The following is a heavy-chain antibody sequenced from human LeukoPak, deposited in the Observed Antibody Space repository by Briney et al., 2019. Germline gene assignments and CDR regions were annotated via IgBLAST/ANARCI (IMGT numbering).Heavy chain of an antibody. Sequence: ASVKVSCKASGYTFTGDYLNWVRQAPGQGLEWMGWINPNSGGTNYAQKFQGRVTMTRDTSISTAYMELSRLRSDDTAVYYCARGMEPYYYMDVWGKGTTVTVSS. CDR2: INPNSGGT. J-gene: IGHJ6*03. D-gene: IGHD1-26*01. CDR1: GYTFTGDY. CDR3: ARGMEPYYYMDV. V-gene: IGHV1-2*02.